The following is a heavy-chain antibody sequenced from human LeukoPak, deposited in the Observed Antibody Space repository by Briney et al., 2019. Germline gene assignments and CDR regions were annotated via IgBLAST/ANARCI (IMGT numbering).Heavy chain of an antibody. CDR2: ISYDGSKT. D-gene: IGHD2-15*01. CDR1: VFTFSSYG. CDR3: AKDPSYCSGGRCFGHAPGY. Sequence: GGSLRLSCAASVFTFSSYGMHWVRQAPGKGLEWVAVISYDGSKTYSADSVKGRFTISRDNSKNTLYLEMNSLRAEDTAVYYCAKDPSYCSGGRCFGHAPGYWGQGTLVTVSS. J-gene: IGHJ4*02. V-gene: IGHV3-30*18.